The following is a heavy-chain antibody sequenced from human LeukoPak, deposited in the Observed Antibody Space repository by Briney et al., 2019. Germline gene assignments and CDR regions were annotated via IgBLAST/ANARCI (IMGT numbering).Heavy chain of an antibody. D-gene: IGHD3-9*01. CDR1: GYTFTGYY. CDR3: ARGLGDYNTDWFPVSGY. CDR2: INPNSGGT. J-gene: IGHJ4*02. V-gene: IGHV1-2*02. Sequence: ASVKVSCKASGYTFTGYYMHWVRQAPGQGLEWMGWINPNSGGTNYAQKFRGRVTMTRDTSISTAYMELSSLGSEDTAIYYCARGLGDYNTDWFPVSGYWGQGTLVTVSS.